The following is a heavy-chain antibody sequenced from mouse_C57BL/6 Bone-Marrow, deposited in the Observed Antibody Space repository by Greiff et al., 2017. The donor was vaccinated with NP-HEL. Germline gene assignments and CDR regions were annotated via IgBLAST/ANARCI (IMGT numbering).Heavy chain of an antibody. Sequence: QVQLQQSGAELARPGASVKLSCKASGYTFTSYGISWVKLRPGQGLEWIGEIYPRSGNTYYNEKFKGKATLTADKSSSTAYMELRSLTSEDSAVYFCARSYWEWFAYWGQGTLVTVSA. CDR1: GYTFTSYG. V-gene: IGHV1-81*01. CDR2: IYPRSGNT. CDR3: ARSYWEWFAY. J-gene: IGHJ3*01. D-gene: IGHD4-1*01.